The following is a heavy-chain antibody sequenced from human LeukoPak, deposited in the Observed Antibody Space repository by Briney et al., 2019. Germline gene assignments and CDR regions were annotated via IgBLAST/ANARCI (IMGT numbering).Heavy chain of an antibody. J-gene: IGHJ6*03. D-gene: IGHD2-15*01. V-gene: IGHV1-3*03. CDR1: GYTFTSYA. Sequence: ASVKVSCKASGYTFTSYAMHWVRQAPGQRLEWMGWINAGNGNTKYSQEFQGRVTITRDTSASTAYMELSSLRSEDTAVYYCARADVVVVAATRPTPYYYMDVWGKGTTVTVSS. CDR2: INAGNGNT. CDR3: ARADVVVVAATRPTPYYYMDV.